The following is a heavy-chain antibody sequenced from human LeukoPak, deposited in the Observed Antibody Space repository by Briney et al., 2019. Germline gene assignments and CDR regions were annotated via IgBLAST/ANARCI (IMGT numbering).Heavy chain of an antibody. CDR3: ARVGAAAGTLDAFDI. Sequence: SETLSLTCTVSGGFISTYYWSWIRQPPGKGLEWIGYLHYSGGTNYNPSLKSRVTTSVDTSRNHFSLNLSSVTAADTAVYYCARVGAAAGTLDAFDIWGQGTMVTVSS. CDR2: LHYSGGT. D-gene: IGHD6-13*01. CDR1: GGFISTYY. V-gene: IGHV4-59*12. J-gene: IGHJ3*02.